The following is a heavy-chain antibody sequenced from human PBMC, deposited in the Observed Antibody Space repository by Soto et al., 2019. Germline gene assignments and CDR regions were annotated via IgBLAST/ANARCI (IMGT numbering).Heavy chain of an antibody. Sequence: QVQLVESGGGVVQPGRSLRLSCAASGFTFSNYPMNWVRQAPGKGLEWVAVISYDGSTKYYADSVKGRLTISRDNSKNTVYLQMNSLRPEDTAVYYCARERDMTLYGMDVWGQGTTVTVSS. V-gene: IGHV3-30-3*01. D-gene: IGHD2-21*02. CDR2: ISYDGSTK. CDR3: ARERDMTLYGMDV. CDR1: GFTFSNYP. J-gene: IGHJ6*02.